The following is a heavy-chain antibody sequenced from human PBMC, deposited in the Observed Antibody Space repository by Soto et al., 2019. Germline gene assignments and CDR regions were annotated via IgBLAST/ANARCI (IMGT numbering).Heavy chain of an antibody. J-gene: IGHJ4*02. CDR3: ARDPVYDRGDY. V-gene: IGHV1-18*01. D-gene: IGHD3-22*01. CDR1: GYSFTRYG. CDR2: INAYNGNT. Sequence: ASVKVSCKASGYSFTRYGIGWARQAPGQGLEWMGWINAYNGNTNYAQKLQGRVTMTTDTSTSTAYMELRSLRSDDTAVYYCARDPVYDRGDYWGQGTLVTVSS.